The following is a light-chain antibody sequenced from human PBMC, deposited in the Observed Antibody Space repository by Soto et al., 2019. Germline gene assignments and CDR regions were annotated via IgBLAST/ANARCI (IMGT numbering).Light chain of an antibody. Sequence: SVLTQPASVSGSPGQSITISCTGTSSDVGGYNYVSWYQQHPGKATKLMIYDVSNRPSGVSNRFSGSKSGNTASLTISGLQAEDEADYYCSSYTSSSGYVFGTGTKVTVL. CDR1: SSDVGGYNY. J-gene: IGLJ1*01. CDR3: SSYTSSSGYV. V-gene: IGLV2-14*01. CDR2: DVS.